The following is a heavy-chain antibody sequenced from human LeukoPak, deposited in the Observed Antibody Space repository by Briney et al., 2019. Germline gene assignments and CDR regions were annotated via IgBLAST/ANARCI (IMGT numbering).Heavy chain of an antibody. CDR2: ISRSSAAK. CDR1: GFTFSSYS. CDR3: ASDGSQEENYLSGRYILADS. D-gene: IGHD3-10*01. V-gene: IGHV3-21*01. Sequence: GGSLRLSCAASGFTFSSYSMNWVRQAPGKGLGWVSAISRSSAAKLYADSVKGRFTISRDNAKNSLYLQMNSLRAEDTAVYFCASDGSQEENYLSGRYILADSWGQGTLVSVSS. J-gene: IGHJ4*02.